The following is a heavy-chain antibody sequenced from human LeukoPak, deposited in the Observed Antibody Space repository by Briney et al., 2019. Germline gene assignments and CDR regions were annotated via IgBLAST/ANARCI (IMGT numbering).Heavy chain of an antibody. Sequence: SETLSLTCTVSDGSISSSSYYWGWLRQPPGKGLEWIGSIYYSGSTYYNPSLKSRVTISVDTSKNQCSLKLSSVTAADTAVYYCARDSPYYDFWSTRRAYYYYYMDVWGKGTTVTVSS. CDR2: IYYSGST. J-gene: IGHJ6*03. V-gene: IGHV4-39*07. CDR3: ARDSPYYDFWSTRRAYYYYYMDV. D-gene: IGHD3-3*01. CDR1: DGSISSSSYY.